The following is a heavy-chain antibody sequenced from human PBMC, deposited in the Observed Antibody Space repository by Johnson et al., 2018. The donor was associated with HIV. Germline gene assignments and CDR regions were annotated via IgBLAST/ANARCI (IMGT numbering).Heavy chain of an antibody. D-gene: IGHD6-6*01. CDR2: IKQDGSEK. Sequence: VQLVESGGGLVKPGGSLRLSCAASGFTFTNYWMSWVRQAPGKGLEWVANIKQDGSEKYYVDSVKGRFTISKDNAKSSLYLQMNSLRAEDTAVYYCARGGKLVLDAFDIWGQGTMVTVSS. CDR3: ARGGKLVLDAFDI. V-gene: IGHV3-7*05. J-gene: IGHJ3*02. CDR1: GFTFTNYW.